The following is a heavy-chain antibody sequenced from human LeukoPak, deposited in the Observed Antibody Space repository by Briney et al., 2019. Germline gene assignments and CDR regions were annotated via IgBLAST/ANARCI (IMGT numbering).Heavy chain of an antibody. J-gene: IGHJ6*03. CDR3: ARARYHYYYMDV. CDR1: GFTFSSYG. CDR2: IPYAGSNK. V-gene: IGHV3-30*02. Sequence: PGGSLRLSCAASGFTFSSYGMHWVRQAPGKGLEWVAFIPYAGSNKYYADSVKGRFTISRDNSKDTLYLQMNSLRAEDTAVYYCARARYHYYYMDVWGKGTTVTISS.